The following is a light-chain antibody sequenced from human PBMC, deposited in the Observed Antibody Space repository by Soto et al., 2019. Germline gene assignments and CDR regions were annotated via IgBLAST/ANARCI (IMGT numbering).Light chain of an antibody. CDR3: LSHTGSRTL. Sequence: QSVLTQPASVSGSPGQSITISCTGASSDVGDYNYVSWYQEHPGQVPKLIIFEVTTRPSGVSDRFSDSRSGNTASLTISGLQAEDEADYYCLSHTGSRTLFGGGTKLTVL. CDR2: EVT. CDR1: SSDVGDYNY. J-gene: IGLJ3*02. V-gene: IGLV2-14*01.